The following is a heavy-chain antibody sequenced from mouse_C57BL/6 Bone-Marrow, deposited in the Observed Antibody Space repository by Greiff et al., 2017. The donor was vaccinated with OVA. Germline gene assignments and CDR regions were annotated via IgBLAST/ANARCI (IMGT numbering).Heavy chain of an antibody. CDR2: IYPGNSDT. CDR3: TYYYGSSYVYFDV. Sequence: VQLKQSGTVLARPGASVKMSCKTSGYTFTSYWMHWVKQRPGQGLEWIGAIYPGNSDTSYNQKFKGKAKLTAVTSASTAYMELSSLTNEDSAVYYCTYYYGSSYVYFDVWGTGTTVTVSS. V-gene: IGHV1-5*01. J-gene: IGHJ1*03. CDR1: GYTFTSYW. D-gene: IGHD1-1*01.